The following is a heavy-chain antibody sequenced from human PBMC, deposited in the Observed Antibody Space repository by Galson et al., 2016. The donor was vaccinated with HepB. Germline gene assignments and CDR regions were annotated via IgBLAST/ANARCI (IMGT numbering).Heavy chain of an antibody. J-gene: IGHJ5*02. CDR1: GLTFSDYA. V-gene: IGHV3-23*01. CDR3: TKDAGFYGGNSPPDS. D-gene: IGHD4-23*01. CDR2: INGGDNGGGIGP. Sequence: SLRLSCAGSGLTFSDYAMTWVRQAPGKGLEWVSSINGGDNGGGIGPYYADSVKGRFPISRDNYKNTLYLQMDSLRAEDTAVYFCTKDAGFYGGNSPPDSWGQGTLVTVSS.